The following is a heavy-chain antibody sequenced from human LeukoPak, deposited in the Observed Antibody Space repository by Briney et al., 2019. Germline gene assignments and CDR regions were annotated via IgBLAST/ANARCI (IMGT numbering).Heavy chain of an antibody. D-gene: IGHD6-13*01. CDR2: ISGDKTST. V-gene: IGHV3-23*01. CDR1: GFTFSSYW. J-gene: IGHJ6*04. CDR3: AKTAPGIAAAAYYYYGMDV. Sequence: GGSLRLSCAASGFTFSSYWMTLVRQAPGKGLEWVSGISGDKTSTYYADSVKGRFTISRDNSKKTLYLQMNSLRAEDTAVYYCAKTAPGIAAAAYYYYGMDVWGKGTTVTVSS.